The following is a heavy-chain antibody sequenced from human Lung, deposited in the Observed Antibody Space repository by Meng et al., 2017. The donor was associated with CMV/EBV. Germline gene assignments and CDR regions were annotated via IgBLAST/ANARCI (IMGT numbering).Heavy chain of an antibody. CDR2: ISWNSGTI. J-gene: IGHJ1*01. CDR1: GFIFDDYA. CDR3: VKGGEYTGSYYGGLIGYFDH. D-gene: IGHD1-26*01. V-gene: IGHV3-9*01. Sequence: SLKISCAASGFIFDDYAMHWVRQAPGKGLEWVSGISWNSGTIVYADSVKGRFTISRDNAKNSLYLQMNSLRAEDTALYYCVKGGEYTGSYYGGLIGYFDHWGQGTXVTVGS.